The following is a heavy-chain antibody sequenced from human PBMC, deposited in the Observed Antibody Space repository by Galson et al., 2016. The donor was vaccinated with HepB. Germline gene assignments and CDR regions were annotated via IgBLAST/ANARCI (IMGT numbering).Heavy chain of an antibody. CDR1: GFTFSDYS. J-gene: IGHJ6*02. CDR3: ARGGYCTGGSCCSDYGMDV. V-gene: IGHV3-21*01. D-gene: IGHD2-15*01. Sequence: SLRLSCAASGFTFSDYSMNWVRQAPGKGLEWVSSISRSSTHIYYADSVKGRFTISRDNAKSSLYLQMNSLRAEDTAVYYCARGGYCTGGSCCSDYGMDVWGQGTTVTVSS. CDR2: ISRSSTHI.